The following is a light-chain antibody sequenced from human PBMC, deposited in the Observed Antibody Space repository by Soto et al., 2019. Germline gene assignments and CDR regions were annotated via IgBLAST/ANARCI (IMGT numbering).Light chain of an antibody. CDR1: QSISSY. J-gene: IGKJ3*01. V-gene: IGKV1-39*01. CDR3: QQSYSTHST. Sequence: DIQMTQSPSSLSASVGDRVTITCRASQSISSYLNWYQQKPGKAPKLMIYAASSLQSGVPTRFSGSGSGTDFTLTISSLQPEDFATYYCQQSYSTHSTFGPGTIVDIK. CDR2: AAS.